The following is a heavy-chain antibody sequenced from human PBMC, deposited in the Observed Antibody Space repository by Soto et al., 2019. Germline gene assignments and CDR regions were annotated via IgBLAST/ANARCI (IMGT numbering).Heavy chain of an antibody. J-gene: IGHJ4*02. D-gene: IGHD6-13*01. Sequence: ASVKISCKAAGYIFTSYGISWVRQAPGQGLEWMGWISAYKGDTKYAQIIQGRVTMTTDTSTRTAYMELRSLRSDDTAVYYCARVAAAGTSPPPHCCGYCGQRTLVTVSS. CDR1: GYIFTSYG. CDR3: ARVAAAGTSPPPHCCGY. CDR2: ISAYKGDT. V-gene: IGHV1-18*01.